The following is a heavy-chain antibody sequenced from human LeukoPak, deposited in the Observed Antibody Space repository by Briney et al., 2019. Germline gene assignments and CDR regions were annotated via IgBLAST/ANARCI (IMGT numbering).Heavy chain of an antibody. J-gene: IGHJ4*02. V-gene: IGHV1-18*01. Sequence: ASVKVSCKASGYTFTNYGISWVRQAPGQGLECMGWISAYNGNTNYAQRFQGRVTMTTDTSTSTAYMELRSLRSDDTAVYYCARAIAAAGSAADYWGQGTLVTVSS. CDR2: ISAYNGNT. D-gene: IGHD6-13*01. CDR3: ARAIAAAGSAADY. CDR1: GYTFTNYG.